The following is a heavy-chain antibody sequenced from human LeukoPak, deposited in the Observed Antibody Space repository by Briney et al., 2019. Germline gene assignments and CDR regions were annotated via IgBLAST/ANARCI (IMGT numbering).Heavy chain of an antibody. CDR1: GFTFSAYA. CDR3: AKDLSTIFSGSYYGPSVDY. Sequence: PAGGSLRLSCAASGFTFSAYALHWVRQAPGKGLEWVAVISYDGSNKYYAGSVKGRFTISRDNSKNTVYLQMNSLRAEDTAVYYCAKDLSTIFSGSYYGPSVDYWGQGTLVTVSS. D-gene: IGHD1-26*01. J-gene: IGHJ4*02. V-gene: IGHV3-30*18. CDR2: ISYDGSNK.